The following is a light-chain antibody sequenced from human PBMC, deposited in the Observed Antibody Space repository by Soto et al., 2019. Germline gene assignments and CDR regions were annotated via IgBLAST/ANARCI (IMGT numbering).Light chain of an antibody. CDR2: AAS. J-gene: IGKJ4*02. CDR1: QSISNW. Sequence: DIQLTQSPSTLPASVGDRVTITCRASQSISNWLAWYQQKPVTAPKLLIYAASSLQSGVPSRFSGSGSGTDFTLTISSLQPEDFATYYCQQLNSYPPLFGGGTKVDIK. CDR3: QQLNSYPPL. V-gene: IGKV1-5*01.